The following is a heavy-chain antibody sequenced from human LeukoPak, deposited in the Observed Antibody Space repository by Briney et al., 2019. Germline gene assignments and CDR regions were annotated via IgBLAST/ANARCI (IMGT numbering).Heavy chain of an antibody. Sequence: GGSLRLSCAASGFTVSSNYMSWVRQAPGKGLEWVSVICSGGSTYYADSVKGRFTISRDNSKNTLYLQMNSLRAKDTAVYYCARSPLYGSGTKGAVDVWGQGTTVTVSS. D-gene: IGHD3-10*01. J-gene: IGHJ6*02. CDR1: GFTVSSNY. V-gene: IGHV3-53*01. CDR2: ICSGGST. CDR3: ARSPLYGSGTKGAVDV.